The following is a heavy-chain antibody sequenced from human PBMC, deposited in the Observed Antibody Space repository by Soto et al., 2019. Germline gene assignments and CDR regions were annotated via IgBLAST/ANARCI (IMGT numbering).Heavy chain of an antibody. CDR3: ARALGYCSSTSGYFSCFDP. J-gene: IGHJ5*02. Sequence: ASVKVSCKASGGTFSSYTISWVRQAPGQGLEWMGRIIPILGIANYAQKFQGRVTITADKSTSTAYMELSSLRSEDTAGYYCARALGYCSSTSGYFSCFDPWGQGTLVTVSS. V-gene: IGHV1-69*02. CDR2: IIPILGIA. D-gene: IGHD2-2*01. CDR1: GGTFSSYT.